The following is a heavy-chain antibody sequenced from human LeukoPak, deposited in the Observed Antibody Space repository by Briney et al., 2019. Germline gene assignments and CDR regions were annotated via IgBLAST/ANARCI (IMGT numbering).Heavy chain of an antibody. D-gene: IGHD3-3*01. V-gene: IGHV1-2*02. CDR3: ASRRVLRFLEWPSTHYYYYYMDV. Sequence: ASVKVSCKASGYTFTGYYMHWVRQAPGQGLEWMGWINPNSGGTNYAQKFQGRVTMTRDTSISTAYMELSRLRSDDTAVYYCASRRVLRFLEWPSTHYYYYYMDVWGKGTTVTVSS. J-gene: IGHJ6*03. CDR1: GYTFTGYY. CDR2: INPNSGGT.